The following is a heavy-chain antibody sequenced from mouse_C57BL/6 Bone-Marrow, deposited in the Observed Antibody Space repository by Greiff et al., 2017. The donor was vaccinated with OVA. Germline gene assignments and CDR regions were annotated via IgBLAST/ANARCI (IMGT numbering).Heavy chain of an antibody. D-gene: IGHD2-3*01. Sequence: EVKLVESGGGLVQSGRSLRLSCATSGFTFSDFYMEWVRQAPGKGLEWIAASRNKANDYTTEYSASVKGRFIVSRDTSQSILYLQMNALRAEDTAIYYCARDASDGYSAMDYWGQGTSVTVSP. CDR1: GFTFSDFY. J-gene: IGHJ4*01. CDR2: SRNKANDYTT. CDR3: ARDASDGYSAMDY. V-gene: IGHV7-1*01.